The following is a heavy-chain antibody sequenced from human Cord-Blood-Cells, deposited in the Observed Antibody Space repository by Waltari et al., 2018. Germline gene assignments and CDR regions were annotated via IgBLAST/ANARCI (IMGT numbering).Heavy chain of an antibody. J-gene: IGHJ4*02. CDR1: GFTFTISA. V-gene: IGHV1-58*01. CDR3: AAASRGIYYFDY. D-gene: IGHD3-10*01. CDR2: DVVGRGNT. Sequence: QMQLVQSGPEVMKHGPSVKVSCKPSGFTFTISAVRWVRQARGQRLEWIGWDVVGRGNTNYAQEFQERVPITRDMSTSTAYIELSSLGSEDTAVYYCAAASRGIYYFDYWGQGTLVTVSS.